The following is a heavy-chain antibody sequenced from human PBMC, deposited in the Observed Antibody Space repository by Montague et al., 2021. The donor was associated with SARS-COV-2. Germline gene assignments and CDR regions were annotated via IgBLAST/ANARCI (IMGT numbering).Heavy chain of an antibody. CDR1: GGSISSSSYY. CDR3: AREFRIELWQTNWDFGL. D-gene: IGHD3-16*01. J-gene: IGHJ2*01. CDR2: FDHSGDT. Sequence: SETLSLTCTVSGGSISSSSYYWGWIRQPPGKGLEWIGNFDHSGDTKYNPSLKSRATISVDTSKNQFALRLHSVTAADTAVYYCAREFRIELWQTNWDFGLWGRGTLVTVSS. V-gene: IGHV4-61*01.